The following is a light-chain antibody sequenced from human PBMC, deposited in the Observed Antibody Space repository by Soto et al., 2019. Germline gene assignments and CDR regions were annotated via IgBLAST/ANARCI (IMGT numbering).Light chain of an antibody. CDR3: QQYNNWPLT. J-gene: IGKJ4*01. Sequence: IRMTQSPSSVSASVGDRVTITCRASQGISRWLAWYQQKLGKAPKLLIFDASSLQSGIPARLSGSASGTEFTLTISSLQSEDFAIYYCQQYNNWPLTFGGGTKVDVK. V-gene: IGKV1-12*01. CDR2: DAS. CDR1: QGISRW.